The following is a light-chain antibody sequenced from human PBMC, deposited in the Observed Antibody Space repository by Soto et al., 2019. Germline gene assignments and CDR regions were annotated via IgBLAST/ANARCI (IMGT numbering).Light chain of an antibody. CDR3: QHYKNYPWT. J-gene: IGKJ1*01. Sequence: AIRMTQSPSSLSASTGDRVTITCRASQGISNWLAWYQQRPGKAPKLLVYGASTLQSGVPSRFSGSGSGTDLTLTISGLQSEDFATYYCQHYKNYPWTFGQGTKVEVK. V-gene: IGKV1-8*01. CDR2: GAS. CDR1: QGISNW.